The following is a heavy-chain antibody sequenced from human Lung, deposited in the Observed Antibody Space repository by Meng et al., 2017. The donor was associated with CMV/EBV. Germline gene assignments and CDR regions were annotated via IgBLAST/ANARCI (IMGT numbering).Heavy chain of an antibody. CDR1: GFTFSHYA. CDR2: VSYDGSNK. Sequence: ADSGFTFSHYALHWVRRAPGKGLEWVAFVSYDGSNKNYPDSVKGRFSISRDDSKNTLYVQINSLRPEDTAVYYCAKDLSSSSCYPDYWGQGTLVTVSS. V-gene: IGHV3-30*18. CDR3: AKDLSSSSCYPDY. J-gene: IGHJ4*02. D-gene: IGHD2-2*01.